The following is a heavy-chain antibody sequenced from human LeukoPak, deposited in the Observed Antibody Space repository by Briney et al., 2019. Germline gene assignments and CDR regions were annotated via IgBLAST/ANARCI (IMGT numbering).Heavy chain of an antibody. V-gene: IGHV3-21*01. CDR1: GFTFSSYS. D-gene: IGHD2-15*01. J-gene: IGHJ6*03. CDR2: ISSSSSYI. Sequence: GSLRLSCAASGFTFSSYSMNWVRQAPGKGLEWVSSISSSSSYIYYADSVKGRFTISRDNAKNSLYLQMNSLRAEDTAVYYCARAEGYCSGGSCYYYYYMDVWGKGTTVTVSS. CDR3: ARAEGYCSGGSCYYYYYMDV.